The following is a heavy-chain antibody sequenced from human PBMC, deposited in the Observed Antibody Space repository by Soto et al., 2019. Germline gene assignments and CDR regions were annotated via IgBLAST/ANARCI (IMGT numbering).Heavy chain of an antibody. J-gene: IGHJ6*02. CDR1: GGTFSNFI. V-gene: IGHV1-69*01. D-gene: IGHD2-2*02. CDR3: ARNRTYITSISHYTGMDV. CDR2: IVPMLGTP. Sequence: QVQLVQSGAEVKEPGSSVRVSCKASGGTFSNFIMNWVRQTPGQGLEWMGGIVPMLGTPTYAETFKGRVTISAPGSTSTAYMEFPSLRSEGTSIDYCARNRTYITSISHYTGMDVWCQGTTVTVS.